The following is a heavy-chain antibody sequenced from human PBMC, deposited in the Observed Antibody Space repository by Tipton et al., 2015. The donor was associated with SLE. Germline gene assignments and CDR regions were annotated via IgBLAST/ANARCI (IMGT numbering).Heavy chain of an antibody. D-gene: IGHD3-10*01. J-gene: IGHJ3*02. CDR3: ARDFLWFGERGAFDI. CDR1: GGSISSSSYY. CDR2: IYYSGST. V-gene: IGHV4-39*02. Sequence: TLSLTCTVSGGSISSSSYYWGWIRQPPGKGLEWIGSIYYSGSTYYNPSLKSRVTISVDTSKNQFSLKLSSVTAADTAVYYCARDFLWFGERGAFDIWGQGTMVTVSS.